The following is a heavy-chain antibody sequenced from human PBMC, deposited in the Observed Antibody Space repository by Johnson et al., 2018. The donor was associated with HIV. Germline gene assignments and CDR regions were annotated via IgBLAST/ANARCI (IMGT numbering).Heavy chain of an antibody. CDR2: TYSGGST. Sequence: VQLVESGGGLVQPGGSLRLSCAASGFSVSSNYMSWVRQSPGKGLEWVSVTYSGGSTYYADSVKGRFTISRDNAKNSLYLQMNSLRAEDTAVYYCASRSTSMTDAFDIWGQGTTVTVSS. J-gene: IGHJ3*02. CDR1: GFSVSSNY. CDR3: ASRSTSMTDAFDI. D-gene: IGHD2-2*01. V-gene: IGHV3-66*01.